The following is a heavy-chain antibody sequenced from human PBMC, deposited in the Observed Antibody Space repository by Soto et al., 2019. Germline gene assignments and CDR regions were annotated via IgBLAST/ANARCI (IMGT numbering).Heavy chain of an antibody. J-gene: IGHJ6*02. CDR3: ARYTIFGVVIIYPNYGMDV. D-gene: IGHD3-3*01. CDR1: GYTFASYY. V-gene: IGHV1-46*01. Sequence: ASVKVSCKASGYTFASYYMHWVRQAPGQGLERMGIINPSGGSTSYAQKFQGRVTMTRDTSTSTVYMELSSLRSEDTAVYYCARYTIFGVVIIYPNYGMDVWGQGTTVTVSS. CDR2: INPSGGST.